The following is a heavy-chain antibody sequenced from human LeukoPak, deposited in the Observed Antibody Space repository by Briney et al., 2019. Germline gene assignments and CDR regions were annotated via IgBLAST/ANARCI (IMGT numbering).Heavy chain of an antibody. J-gene: IGHJ4*02. D-gene: IGHD3-9*01. Sequence: GGSLRLSCAASGFTFSGSAMHWVRQASGKGLEWVGRIRSKANSYATAYAASVKGRFTISRDDSKNTAYLQMNSLKTEDTAVYYCTRIGDYDILTGYWDESYYFDYWGQGTLVTVSS. CDR1: GFTFSGSA. CDR2: IRSKANSYAT. V-gene: IGHV3-73*01. CDR3: TRIGDYDILTGYWDESYYFDY.